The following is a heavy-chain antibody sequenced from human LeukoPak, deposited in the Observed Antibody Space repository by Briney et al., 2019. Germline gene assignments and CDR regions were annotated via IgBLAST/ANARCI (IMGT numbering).Heavy chain of an antibody. D-gene: IGHD3-22*01. CDR2: IYYNGNT. Sequence: SETLSLTCTVSGASISSSYWSWVRQPPGKRLEWIGLIYYNGNTNSNPSLKSRVTISVDTSKNRFSLKLTSVTAADTAVYYCVRGNYDNRGYSNAFDIWGQGAMVTVSS. J-gene: IGHJ3*02. V-gene: IGHV4-59*01. CDR3: VRGNYDNRGYSNAFDI. CDR1: GASISSSY.